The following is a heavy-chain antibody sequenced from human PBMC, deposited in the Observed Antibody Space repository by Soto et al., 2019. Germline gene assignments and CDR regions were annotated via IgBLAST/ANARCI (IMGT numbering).Heavy chain of an antibody. J-gene: IGHJ5*02. CDR1: GYTFTSYY. V-gene: IGHV1-46*01. Sequence: QVQLVQSGAEVKKPGASVKVSCKASGYTFTSYYMHWVRQAPGQGLEWMGIINPSGGSTSYAQKCQGRVTMTRDTSTSTVYMELSSLRSEDTAVYYCARETYYYDSSGYGNWFDPWGQGTLVTVSS. D-gene: IGHD3-22*01. CDR2: INPSGGST. CDR3: ARETYYYDSSGYGNWFDP.